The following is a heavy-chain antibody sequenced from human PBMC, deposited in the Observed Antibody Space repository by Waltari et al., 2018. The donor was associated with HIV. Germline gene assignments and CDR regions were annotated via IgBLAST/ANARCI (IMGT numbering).Heavy chain of an antibody. CDR2: MNPNSGNT. J-gene: IGHJ4*02. D-gene: IGHD5-18*01. CDR1: GYTFTSYD. CDR3: ARGREYSYGSLFDY. V-gene: IGHV1-8*01. Sequence: QVQLVQSGAEVKKPGASVKVSCKASGYTFTSYDIYWVRQATGQGLEWMGWMNPNSGNTGYAQKFQGRVTMTRNTSISTAYMELSSLRSEDTGVYYCARGREYSYGSLFDYWGQGTPVTVSS.